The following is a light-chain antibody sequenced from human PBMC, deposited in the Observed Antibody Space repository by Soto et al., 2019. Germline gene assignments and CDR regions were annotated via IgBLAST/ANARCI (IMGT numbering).Light chain of an antibody. CDR3: QQCYSTPLA. CDR1: QSISSY. J-gene: IGKJ4*01. V-gene: IGKV1-39*01. Sequence: DIQMTQSPSSLSASVGDRVTITCRASQSISSYLNWYQPKPRKAPKLLIYAASSLQSGGPPRFSGNRSGTDFTLTMGSLQLDEVATYYGQQCYSTPLAFDGGTKVEIK. CDR2: AAS.